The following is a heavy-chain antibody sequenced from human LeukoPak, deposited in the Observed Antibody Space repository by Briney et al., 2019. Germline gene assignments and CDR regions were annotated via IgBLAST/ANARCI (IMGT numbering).Heavy chain of an antibody. CDR3: AKESGKFDY. J-gene: IGHJ4*02. Sequence: GGSLRLSCAASGLXFDDSAIHWVRQAPGKGLEWVSLISADGGSTFSADSVKGRFSISRDNSKNSLYLQMNSLRSEDTAMYYCAKESGKFDYWGQGTLVAVSS. CDR1: GLXFDDSA. CDR2: ISADGGST. V-gene: IGHV3-43*02.